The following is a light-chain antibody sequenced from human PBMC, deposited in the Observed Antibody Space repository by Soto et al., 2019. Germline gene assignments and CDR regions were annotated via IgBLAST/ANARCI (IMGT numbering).Light chain of an antibody. CDR3: QQYYTYWHM. Sequence: DIQLTQSPSALSASVGDRVTITCRASLSVSGWLAWYQVKPGKAPNLLIYKASILQSGVPSRFSGSASGAEFTLTISSLQPDDFATYYCQQYYTYWHMFGQGTKVDVK. CDR2: KAS. V-gene: IGKV1-5*03. J-gene: IGKJ1*01. CDR1: LSVSGW.